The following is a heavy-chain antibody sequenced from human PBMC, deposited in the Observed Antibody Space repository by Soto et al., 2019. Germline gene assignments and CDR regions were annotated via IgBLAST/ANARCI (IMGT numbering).Heavy chain of an antibody. CDR3: ARDLKGYYFDY. CDR1: GFTFSIYW. CDR2: IKHDGSEK. J-gene: IGHJ4*02. Sequence: EVQLVESGGGLVQPGGSLRLSCAASGFTFSIYWMNWVRQAPGKGLEWVASIKHDGSEKYYVDSVKGRFTVSRDNAKNSLFLQMTSLRAEDTAVYYCARDLKGYYFDYWGQETLVTVSS. V-gene: IGHV3-7*01.